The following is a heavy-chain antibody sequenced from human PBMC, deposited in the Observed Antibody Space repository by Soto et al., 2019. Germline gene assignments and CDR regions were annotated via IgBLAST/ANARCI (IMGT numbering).Heavy chain of an antibody. CDR2: ISSSSSYI. D-gene: IGHD2-15*01. Sequence: EVQLVESGGGLVKPGGSLRLSCAASGFTFSSYSMNWVRQAPGKGLEWVSSISSSSSYIYYADSVKGRFTISRDNAKNSLYLQMNSLRAEDTAVYYCARMVKGERYFDLWGRGTLVTVSS. J-gene: IGHJ2*01. V-gene: IGHV3-21*01. CDR1: GFTFSSYS. CDR3: ARMVKGERYFDL.